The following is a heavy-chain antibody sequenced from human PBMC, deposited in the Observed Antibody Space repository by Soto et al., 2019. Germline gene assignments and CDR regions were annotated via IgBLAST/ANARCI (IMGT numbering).Heavy chain of an antibody. Sequence: QVQLVQSGAEVKKTGSSVKVSCKASGGMFSTFGFSWVRQAPGQGPEWIGGIIPILTTPNYAERVQGRVTIVADELTTTVYMELSSLRSEDTAMYYCATSVGIAATGEDGLDVWGQGTSVTVSS. CDR1: GGMFSTFG. CDR3: ATSVGIAATGEDGLDV. J-gene: IGHJ6*02. V-gene: IGHV1-69*01. D-gene: IGHD6-13*01. CDR2: IIPILTTP.